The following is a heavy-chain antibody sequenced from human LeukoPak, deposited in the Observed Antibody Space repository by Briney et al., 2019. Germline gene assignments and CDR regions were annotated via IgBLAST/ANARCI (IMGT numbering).Heavy chain of an antibody. V-gene: IGHV3-23*01. J-gene: IGHJ4*02. CDR2: VSTSGDAA. CDR1: GFTFSNYV. D-gene: IGHD1-26*01. CDR3: ASKSSGSRGYFDY. Sequence: GGSLRLSCVASGFTFSNYVMTWVRQTPGKGLEWVSVVSTSGDAAFYADSVRGRFTISRDNAKNSLYLQMDNLRVEDTAVYYCASKSSGSRGYFDYWGQGTLVTFSS.